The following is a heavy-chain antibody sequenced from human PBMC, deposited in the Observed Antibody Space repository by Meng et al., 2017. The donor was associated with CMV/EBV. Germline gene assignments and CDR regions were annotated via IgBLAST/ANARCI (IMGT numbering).Heavy chain of an antibody. D-gene: IGHD6-6*01. Sequence: GESLKISCAASGFTFSNYGMHWVRQAPGKGLEWVAVIWYDGSDKYYADSVKGRFTISRDNSKNTLYLQMNSLRAEDTAVYYCAKDRSSSVSFWFDPWGQGTPVTVSS. V-gene: IGHV3-33*06. CDR1: GFTFSNYG. CDR2: IWYDGSDK. CDR3: AKDRSSSVSFWFDP. J-gene: IGHJ5*02.